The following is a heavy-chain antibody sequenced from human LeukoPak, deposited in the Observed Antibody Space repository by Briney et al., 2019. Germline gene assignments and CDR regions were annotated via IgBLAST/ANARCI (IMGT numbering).Heavy chain of an antibody. J-gene: IGHJ6*02. CDR1: GGSVSSGSYY. D-gene: IGHD3-3*01. CDR2: IYYSGST. Sequence: SETLSLTCTVSGGSVSSGSYYWSWIRQPPGKGLEWIGYIYYSGSTNYNPSLKSRVTISVDTSKNQFPLKLSSVTAADTAVYYCARGWGDFWSPYYYYYYGMDVWGQGTTVTVSS. CDR3: ARGWGDFWSPYYYYYYGMDV. V-gene: IGHV4-61*01.